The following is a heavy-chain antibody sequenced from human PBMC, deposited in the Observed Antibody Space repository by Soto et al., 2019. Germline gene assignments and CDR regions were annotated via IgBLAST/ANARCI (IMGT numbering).Heavy chain of an antibody. CDR3: AKDYGGYSYYYYYGMDV. V-gene: IGHV3-43*01. CDR2: ISWDGGST. Sequence: GGSLRLSCAASGFTFDDYTMHWVRQAPGKGLEWVSLISWDGGSTYYADSVKGRFTISRDNSKNSLYLQMNSLSTEDTALYYCAKDYGGYSYYYYYGMDVWGQGTTVTVSS. D-gene: IGHD3-22*01. CDR1: GFTFDDYT. J-gene: IGHJ6*02.